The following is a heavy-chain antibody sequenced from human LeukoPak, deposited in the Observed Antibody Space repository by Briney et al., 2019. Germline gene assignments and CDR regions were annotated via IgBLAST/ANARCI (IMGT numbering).Heavy chain of an antibody. V-gene: IGHV3-15*01. CDR2: IKSKIDGGTI. CDR1: GFTSSDAW. D-gene: IGHD6-25*01. Sequence: GGSLRLSCVGSGFTSSDAWMTWVRQAPGKGLEWVGRIKSKIDGGTIDYAAPVKGRFTISRDDSRNTLYLQMNSLKIEDTAVYYCSTRRQDGCWGQGTLVTVS. J-gene: IGHJ4*02. CDR3: STRRQDGC.